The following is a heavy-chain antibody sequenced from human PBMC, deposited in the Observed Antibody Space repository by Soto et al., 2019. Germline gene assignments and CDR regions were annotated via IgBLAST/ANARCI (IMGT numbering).Heavy chain of an antibody. CDR2: IYYSGST. D-gene: IGHD3-3*01. CDR3: ARAFFSSKSRPAFDI. J-gene: IGHJ3*02. Sequence: KASETLSLTCTVFGGSVRSGGYYWSWIRQHPGKGLEWIGYIYYSGSTYYNPSLKSRVTISLDTSNNHLSLWLSSVTAADTAVYYCARAFFSSKSRPAFDIWGQGTMVTVSS. CDR1: GGSVRSGGYY. V-gene: IGHV4-31*03.